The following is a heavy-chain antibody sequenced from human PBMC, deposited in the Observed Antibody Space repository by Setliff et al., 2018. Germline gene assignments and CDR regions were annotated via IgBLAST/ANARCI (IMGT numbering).Heavy chain of an antibody. J-gene: IGHJ6*02. CDR2: INHSGST. D-gene: IGHD3-3*01. CDR3: ARAPRNFGVVINYYYYYGMDV. CDR1: GGPFSGNY. V-gene: IGHV4-34*01. Sequence: PSETLSLPGVANGGPFSGNYWGWIRQPPGKGLEWIGEINHSGSTNYNPSLKSRVTISVDTSKNQFSLKLSSVTAADTAVYYCARAPRNFGVVINYYYYYGMDVWGQGTTVTVSS.